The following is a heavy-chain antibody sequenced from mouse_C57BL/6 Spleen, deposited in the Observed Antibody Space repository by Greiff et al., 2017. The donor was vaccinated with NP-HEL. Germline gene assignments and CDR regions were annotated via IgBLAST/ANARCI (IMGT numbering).Heavy chain of an antibody. D-gene: IGHD2-2*01. J-gene: IGHJ2*01. CDR2: IDPSDSYT. CDR1: GYTFTSYW. V-gene: IGHV1-69*01. Sequence: VQLQQSGAELVMPGASVKLSCKASGYTFTSYWMHWVEQRPGQGLEWIGEIDPSDSYTNYNQKFKGKSTLTVDISSSTGYMQLSSLTSEDSAVYYCARGIDYGNDRNSSDYWSQGTTLTVAS. CDR3: ARGIDYGNDRNSSDY.